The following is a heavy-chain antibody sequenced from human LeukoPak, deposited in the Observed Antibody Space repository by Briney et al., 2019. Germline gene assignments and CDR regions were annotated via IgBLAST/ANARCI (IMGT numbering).Heavy chain of an antibody. V-gene: IGHV4-31*03. CDR1: GGSISSGGYY. J-gene: IGHJ4*02. CDR3: ARSLYYYDSSGYDYFDY. Sequence: SQTLSLTCTVSGGSISSGGYYWSWIRQHPWKGLEWIGYIYYSGSTYYNPSLKSRVTISVDTSKNQFSLKLSSVTAADTAVYYCARSLYYYDSSGYDYFDYWGQGTLVTVSS. CDR2: IYYSGST. D-gene: IGHD3-22*01.